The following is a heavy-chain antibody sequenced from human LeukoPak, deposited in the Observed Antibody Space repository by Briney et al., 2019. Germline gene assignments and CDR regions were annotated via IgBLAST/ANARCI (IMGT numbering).Heavy chain of an antibody. J-gene: IGHJ4*02. CDR1: GYTFTGYY. CDR2: INPNSGGT. Sequence: ASVKVSCKASGYTFTGYYMHWVRQAPGQGLEWMGWINPNSGGTNYAQKFQGRVTMTRDTSISTAYMELSRLRSDDTAVYYCARIKWYCSGGSCSRKKYYFDYWGQGTLVTVSS. CDR3: ARIKWYCSGGSCSRKKYYFDY. V-gene: IGHV1-2*02. D-gene: IGHD2-15*01.